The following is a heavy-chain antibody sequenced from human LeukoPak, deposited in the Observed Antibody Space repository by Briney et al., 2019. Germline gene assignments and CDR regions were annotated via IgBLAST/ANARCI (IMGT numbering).Heavy chain of an antibody. J-gene: IGHJ4*02. D-gene: IGHD3-10*01. CDR2: IYYSEST. V-gene: IGHV4-39*01. CDR3: ARHGSGSGRYYYFDY. Sequence: PSETLSLTXTVSGGSISSSSYYWGWIRQSPGKGLEWIGTIYYSESTYYNPSLKSRVTISEDTSKNQFSLKVTSVTAADTAVYYCARHGSGSGRYYYFDYWGQGTLVTVSS. CDR1: GGSISSSSYY.